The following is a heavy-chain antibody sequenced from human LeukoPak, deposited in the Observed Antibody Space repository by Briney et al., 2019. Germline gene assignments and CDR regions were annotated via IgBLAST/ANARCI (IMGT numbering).Heavy chain of an antibody. D-gene: IGHD6-13*01. CDR3: TQNLVAAAGDH. V-gene: IGHV3-7*01. CDR2: IKPDGSVG. J-gene: IGHJ4*02. Sequence: GGSLRLSCAASGFTFSNYWMTWVRQAPGKRLEWVANIKPDGSVGYYVDSVRGRFIISRDNAGNSLYLQMNSLRVEDTAVYYCTQNLVAAAGDHWGQGTLLIVSS. CDR1: GFTFSNYW.